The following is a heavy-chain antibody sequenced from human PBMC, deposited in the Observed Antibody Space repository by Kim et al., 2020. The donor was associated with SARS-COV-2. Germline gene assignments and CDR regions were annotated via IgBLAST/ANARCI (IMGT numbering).Heavy chain of an antibody. Sequence: ASVKVSCKASGYTFTSYAMHWVRQAPGQRLEWMGWINAGNGNTKYSQKFQGRVTITRDTSANTAYMELSSLRSEDTAVYYCARGAGDGDYGWFDPWGQGTLVTVSS. CDR3: ARGAGDGDYGWFDP. CDR1: GYTFTSYA. J-gene: IGHJ5*02. CDR2: INAGNGNT. D-gene: IGHD4-17*01. V-gene: IGHV1-3*01.